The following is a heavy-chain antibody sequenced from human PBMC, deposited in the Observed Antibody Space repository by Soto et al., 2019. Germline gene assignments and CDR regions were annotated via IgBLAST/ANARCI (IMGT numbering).Heavy chain of an antibody. Sequence: QVQLVESGGGVVQPGRSLRLSCAASGFTFSSYAMHWVRRAPGKGLEWMAVMSYDGSNKYYADSVKGRFTISRDNSKNTLYLQMNSLSPEDTALYYCARAGGAYWGQGTLVIVSS. CDR2: MSYDGSNK. CDR3: ARAGGAY. V-gene: IGHV3-30-3*01. D-gene: IGHD3-16*01. CDR1: GFTFSSYA. J-gene: IGHJ4*02.